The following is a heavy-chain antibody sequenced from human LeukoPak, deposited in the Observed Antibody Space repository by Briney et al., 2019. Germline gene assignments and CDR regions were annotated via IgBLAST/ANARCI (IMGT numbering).Heavy chain of an antibody. Sequence: SETLSLTCAVYGGSFSGYYWSWLRQPPGKGLEWIGEINHSGSTNYNPSLKSRVTISVDTSKNQFSLKLSSVTAADTAVYYCARGLKITMVRGVTHPFDYWGQGTLVTVSS. CDR2: INHSGST. CDR3: ARGLKITMVRGVTHPFDY. J-gene: IGHJ4*02. V-gene: IGHV4-34*01. D-gene: IGHD3-10*01. CDR1: GGSFSGYY.